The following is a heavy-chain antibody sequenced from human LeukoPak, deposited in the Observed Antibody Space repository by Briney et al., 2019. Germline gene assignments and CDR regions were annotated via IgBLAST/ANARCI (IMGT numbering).Heavy chain of an antibody. Sequence: GGSLRLSCAASGFTSSTYWMSWVRQAPGKGLEWVASIKQDGSETYYVDSVKGRFTLSRDNAKNSLYLQMNSLRDEDTAVYYCARKYGGYADYWGQGTLVTVSS. CDR1: GFTSSTYW. V-gene: IGHV3-7*01. D-gene: IGHD5-12*01. J-gene: IGHJ4*02. CDR3: ARKYGGYADY. CDR2: IKQDGSET.